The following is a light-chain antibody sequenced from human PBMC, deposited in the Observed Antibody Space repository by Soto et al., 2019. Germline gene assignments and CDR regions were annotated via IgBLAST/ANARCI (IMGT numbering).Light chain of an antibody. J-gene: IGKJ3*01. Sequence: DIHMTQSTATLSASVGDRVTITCRASQSISTWLAWYQQKPGKAPKLLIYWASSLESGVPSRFSGSGSGTEFTLTISSLQPDDFATYYCQHYTTYSGTFGPGTKVDIK. CDR1: QSISTW. CDR3: QHYTTYSGT. V-gene: IGKV1-5*03. CDR2: WAS.